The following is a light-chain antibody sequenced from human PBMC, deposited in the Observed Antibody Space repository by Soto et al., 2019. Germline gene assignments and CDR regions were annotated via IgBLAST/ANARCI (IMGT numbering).Light chain of an antibody. CDR2: SDH. CDR3: AAWDDSLNGPV. CDR1: SSNIGSNP. V-gene: IGLV1-44*01. J-gene: IGLJ2*01. Sequence: QSVLTQPPSASGTPGQRVTISCSGSSSNIGSNPVNWYQQLPGTAPKLLIYSDHQRPSGVPDRFSGSKSGTSASLAISGLQSEDEADYSCAAWDDSLNGPVFGGGTKLTVL.